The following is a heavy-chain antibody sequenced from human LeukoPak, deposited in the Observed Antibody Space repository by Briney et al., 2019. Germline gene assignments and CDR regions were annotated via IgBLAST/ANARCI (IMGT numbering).Heavy chain of an antibody. D-gene: IGHD3-22*01. Sequence: GGSLRLSCAASGFTFSSYSMKWVSQAPGEGLVWVSSISSSSSYIYYADSVKGRFTISRDNAKNSLYLQMNSLRAEDTAVYYCARDNYFDSSGYYYGWGQGTLVTVSS. CDR1: GFTFSSYS. V-gene: IGHV3-21*01. CDR2: ISSSSSYI. CDR3: ARDNYFDSSGYYYG. J-gene: IGHJ4*02.